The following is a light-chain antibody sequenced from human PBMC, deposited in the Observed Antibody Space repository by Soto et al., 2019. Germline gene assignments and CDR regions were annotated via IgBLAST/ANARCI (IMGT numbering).Light chain of an antibody. CDR3: QQYNSYPPT. Sequence: DVLLTQSPSTLSASIGDRVTITCRASQTINNWLAWYQQKPGKAPKLLIHKTSTLESGVPSRFSGNGSGTEFTLTISSLQPDDVATYYCQQYNSYPPTFGGGTKVEIK. CDR1: QTINNW. V-gene: IGKV1-5*03. J-gene: IGKJ4*01. CDR2: KTS.